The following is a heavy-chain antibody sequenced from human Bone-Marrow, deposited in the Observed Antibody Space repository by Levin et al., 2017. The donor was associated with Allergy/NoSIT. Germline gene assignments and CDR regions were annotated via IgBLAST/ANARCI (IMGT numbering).Heavy chain of an antibody. Sequence: SCAASGFTFSSYAMHWVRQAPGKGLEWVAVISYDGSNKYYADSVKGRFTISRDNSKNTLYLQMNSLRAEDTAVYYCARGFSPVIAAAGPSMDVWGQGTTVTVSS. CDR2: ISYDGSNK. D-gene: IGHD6-13*01. J-gene: IGHJ6*02. V-gene: IGHV3-30-3*01. CDR3: ARGFSPVIAAAGPSMDV. CDR1: GFTFSSYA.